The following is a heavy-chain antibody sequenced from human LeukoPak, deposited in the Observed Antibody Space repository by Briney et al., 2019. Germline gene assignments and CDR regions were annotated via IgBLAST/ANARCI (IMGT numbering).Heavy chain of an antibody. V-gene: IGHV3-11*05. CDR1: GFTFSDYY. Sequence: GGSLRLSCAASGFTFSDYYMSWIRQAPGKGLEWVSYISSSSCYTNYADSVKGRFTISRDNAKNSLYLQMNSLRAEDTAVYYCARDEPFRNVDYWGQGTLVTVSS. D-gene: IGHD1-1*01. CDR3: ARDEPFRNVDY. CDR2: ISSSSCYT. J-gene: IGHJ4*02.